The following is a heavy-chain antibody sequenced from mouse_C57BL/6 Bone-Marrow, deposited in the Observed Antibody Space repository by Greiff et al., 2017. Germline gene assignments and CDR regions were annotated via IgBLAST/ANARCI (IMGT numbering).Heavy chain of an antibody. CDR2: ISDCGSYT. CDR1: GFTFSSYA. V-gene: IGHV5-4*01. Sequence: DVMLVEPGGGLVKPGGSLKLSCAASGFTFSSYAMSWVRQTPEQRLEWVATISDCGSYTYYPDNVKGRFTISRDNAKNHLYLQMSKLKSDDTAMDYGAREYYEAFSWFAYWGQGTLVTVSA. CDR3: AREYYEAFSWFAY. J-gene: IGHJ3*01. D-gene: IGHD2-4*01.